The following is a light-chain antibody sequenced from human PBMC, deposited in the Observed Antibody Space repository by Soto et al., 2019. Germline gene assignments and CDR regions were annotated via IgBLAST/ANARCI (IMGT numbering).Light chain of an antibody. Sequence: QSVLTQPPSVSAAPGQKVSISCSGSTSNIGNNYVSWYQQLPGTAPKLLIYDNNQRPSGIPDRFSGSKSGTSATLGITGLQTGDEADYYCGTWDSSLSGGGGVFGGGTKL. CDR3: GTWDSSLSGGGGV. V-gene: IGLV1-51*01. CDR2: DNN. CDR1: TSNIGNNY. J-gene: IGLJ2*01.